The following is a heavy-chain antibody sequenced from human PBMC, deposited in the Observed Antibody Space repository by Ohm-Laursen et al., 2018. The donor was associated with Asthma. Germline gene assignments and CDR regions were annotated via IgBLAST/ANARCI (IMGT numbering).Heavy chain of an antibody. V-gene: IGHV3-74*01. CDR2: INSDGSST. J-gene: IGHJ6*02. CDR1: GFTFSSYW. D-gene: IGHD3-16*01. CDR3: AREWGGMDV. Sequence: SLRLSCAAPGFTFSSYWMHWVRQAPGKGLVWVSRINSDGSSTSYADSVKGRFTISRDNAKNSLYLQMNNLRAEDAAIYYCAREWGGMDVWGQGTTVTVSS.